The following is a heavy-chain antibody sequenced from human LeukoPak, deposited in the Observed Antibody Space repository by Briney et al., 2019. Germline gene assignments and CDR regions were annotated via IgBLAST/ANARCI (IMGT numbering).Heavy chain of an antibody. J-gene: IGHJ6*02. Sequence: PSETLSLTCTVSGGSISSYYWSWIRQPPGKGLEWIGYIYYSGSTNYNPSLKSRVTISVDTSKNQFSLKLSSVTAADTAVYYCARHARYCSSTSCYSGYYYGMDVWGQGTTVTVSS. V-gene: IGHV4-59*08. CDR2: IYYSGST. CDR3: ARHARYCSSTSCYSGYYYGMDV. CDR1: GGSISSYY. D-gene: IGHD2-2*02.